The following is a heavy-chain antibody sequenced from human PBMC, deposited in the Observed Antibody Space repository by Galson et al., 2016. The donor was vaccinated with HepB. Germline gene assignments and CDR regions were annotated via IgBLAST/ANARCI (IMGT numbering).Heavy chain of an antibody. CDR1: GYSFTSDW. CDR2: IYPGDSDT. Sequence: QSGAEVTKPGESLKISCKGSGYSFTSDWIGWVRQMPGKGLEWMGIIYPGDSDTRYSLSFQGQVTISADKSISTAYLQWSSLKASDTTIYYCARRGGDCSGGSCWDFDDWGQGTLITVSS. J-gene: IGHJ4*02. V-gene: IGHV5-51*03. CDR3: ARRGGDCSGGSCWDFDD. D-gene: IGHD2-15*01.